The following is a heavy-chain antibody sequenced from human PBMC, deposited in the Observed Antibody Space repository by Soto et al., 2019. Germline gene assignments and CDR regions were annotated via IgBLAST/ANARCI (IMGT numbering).Heavy chain of an antibody. V-gene: IGHV4-59*01. CDR2: IYYSGST. Sequence: PSETLSLTCTVSGGSISSYYWSWIRQPPGKGLEWIGYIYYSGSTNYNPSLKSRVTISVDTSKNQFSLKLSSVTAADTAVYYCAKSSGWYYDYWGRGTLVTVSS. J-gene: IGHJ4*02. CDR3: AKSSGWYYDY. CDR1: GGSISSYY. D-gene: IGHD6-19*01.